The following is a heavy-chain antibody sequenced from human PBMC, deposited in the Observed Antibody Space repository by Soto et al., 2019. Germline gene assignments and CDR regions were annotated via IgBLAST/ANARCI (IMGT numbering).Heavy chain of an antibody. CDR3: GRGGRSFDP. CDR2: IRQDGNEK. V-gene: IGHV3-7*01. J-gene: IGHJ5*02. CDR1: GFMFSSYW. Sequence: EGQLVESGGDLVRPGGSLRLSCAASGFMFSSYWMSWVRQAPGKGLEWVANIRQDGNEKYYVDSVKGRFTISRDNAKNSLYLQMSSLRDEDTAVYYGGRGGRSFDPWGQGTLVTVSS.